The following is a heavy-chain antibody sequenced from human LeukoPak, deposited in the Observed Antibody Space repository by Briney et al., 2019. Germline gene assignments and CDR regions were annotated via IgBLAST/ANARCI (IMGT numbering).Heavy chain of an antibody. Sequence: ASVKVSCKASGYTFTGYYMHWVRQAPGQGLEWMGWINPDSGGTNYAQKFQGRVTMTRDTSISTAYMELSRLRSDDTAVYYCASPDDSSGYYYGYWGQGTLVTVSS. CDR2: INPDSGGT. CDR3: ASPDDSSGYYYGY. CDR1: GYTFTGYY. D-gene: IGHD3-22*01. J-gene: IGHJ4*02. V-gene: IGHV1-2*02.